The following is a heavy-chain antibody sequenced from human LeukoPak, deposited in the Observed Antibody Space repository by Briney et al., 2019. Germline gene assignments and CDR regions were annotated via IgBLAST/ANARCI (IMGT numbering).Heavy chain of an antibody. V-gene: IGHV3-23*01. CDR2: IGGGGVDT. J-gene: IGHJ4*02. D-gene: IGHD1-1*01. Sequence: LRLSCAASGFTFSSYAMSWVRQAPGKGLEWVSSIGGGGVDTYYADSVKGRFTISRDNSKNTLYLQTNSLRVEDTAVYYCAKDPPTTGTTFDNWGRGTLVTVSS. CDR3: AKDPPTTGTTFDN. CDR1: GFTFSSYA.